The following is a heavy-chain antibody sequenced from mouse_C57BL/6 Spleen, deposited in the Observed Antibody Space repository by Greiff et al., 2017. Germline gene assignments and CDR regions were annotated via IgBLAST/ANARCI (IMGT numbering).Heavy chain of an antibody. Sequence: EVQLQQSGPELVKPGASVKISCKASGYTFTDYYMNWVKQSHGKSLEWIGDINPNNGGTRYNQKFKGKATLTVDKSSSNAYMELRSLTSEDSAVYYCAPRGYDVRGRGYYFDYWGQGTTLTGSS. CDR3: APRGYDVRGRGYYFDY. D-gene: IGHD2-14*01. J-gene: IGHJ2*01. V-gene: IGHV1-26*01. CDR2: INPNNGGT. CDR1: GYTFTDYY.